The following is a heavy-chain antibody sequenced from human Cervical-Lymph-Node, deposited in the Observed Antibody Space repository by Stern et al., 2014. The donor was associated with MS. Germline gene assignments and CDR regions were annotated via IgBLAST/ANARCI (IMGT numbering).Heavy chain of an antibody. Sequence: QVQLQQWGAGLLKPSETLSLTCAVYGGSFSGYYWSWIRQPPGKGPEWIGEIYHNGSTNFNPSLKSRVTISVDTPKKQLSLTLTSVTAADTAVYYCARVAKVGGVTFGVDYWGQGTLVTVSS. V-gene: IGHV4-34*01. CDR3: ARVAKVGGVTFGVDY. CDR2: IYHNGST. J-gene: IGHJ4*02. CDR1: GGSFSGYY. D-gene: IGHD1-26*01.